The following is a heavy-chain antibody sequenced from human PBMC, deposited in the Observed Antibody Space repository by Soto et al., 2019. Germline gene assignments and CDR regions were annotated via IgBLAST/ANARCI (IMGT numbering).Heavy chain of an antibody. J-gene: IGHJ3*02. CDR3: AKGTSRRIAVARDAFDI. CDR1: GFTFSSYG. D-gene: IGHD6-19*01. V-gene: IGHV3-30*18. CDR2: ISYDGSNK. Sequence: GGSLRLSCAASGFTFSSYGMHWVRQAPGKGLEWVAVISYDGSNKYYADSVKGRFTISRDNSKNTLYLQMNSLRAEDTAVYYCAKGTSRRIAVARDAFDIWGQGTMVTVSS.